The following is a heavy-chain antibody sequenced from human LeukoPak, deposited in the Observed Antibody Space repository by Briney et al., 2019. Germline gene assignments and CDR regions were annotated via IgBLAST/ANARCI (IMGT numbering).Heavy chain of an antibody. CDR3: AKDLLRTRYYGSSGYSSRSGLGY. CDR2: IRYDGSNK. Sequence: PGGSLRLSCAASGFTFSSYAMSWVRQAPGKGLEWVALIRYDGSNKYYIDSVKGRFTISRDNSKNTLYLQMNSLRAEDTGVYYCAKDLLRTRYYGSSGYSSRSGLGYWGQGTLVTVSS. J-gene: IGHJ4*02. D-gene: IGHD3-22*01. CDR1: GFTFSSYA. V-gene: IGHV3-30*02.